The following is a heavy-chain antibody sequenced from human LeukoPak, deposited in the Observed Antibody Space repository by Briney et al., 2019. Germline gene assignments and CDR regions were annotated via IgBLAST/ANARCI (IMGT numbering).Heavy chain of an antibody. D-gene: IGHD4-17*01. Sequence: KPSETLSLTCTVSGGSISSSSYYWGWIRQPPGKGLEWIGSIYYSGSTYYNPSLKSRVTISVDTSKNQFSLKLSSVTAADTAVYYCARLPIPGDYVHWGQGTLVTVSS. V-gene: IGHV4-39*01. CDR1: GGSISSSSYY. CDR2: IYYSGST. CDR3: ARLPIPGDYVH. J-gene: IGHJ4*02.